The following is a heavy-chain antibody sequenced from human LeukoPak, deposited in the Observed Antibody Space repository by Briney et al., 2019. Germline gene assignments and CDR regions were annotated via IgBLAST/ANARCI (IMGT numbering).Heavy chain of an antibody. CDR1: GYTFTGYY. V-gene: IGHV1-2*02. J-gene: IGHJ3*02. CDR2: INPNSGGT. D-gene: IGHD3-10*01. CDR3: ARVAMVRGVTGGAGAFDI. Sequence: AASVKVSCKASGYTFTGYYMHWVRQAPGQGLEWMGWINPNSGGTNYAQKFQGRVTMTRDTSISTAYMELSRLRSDDTAVYYCARVAMVRGVTGGAGAFDIWGQGTMVTVSS.